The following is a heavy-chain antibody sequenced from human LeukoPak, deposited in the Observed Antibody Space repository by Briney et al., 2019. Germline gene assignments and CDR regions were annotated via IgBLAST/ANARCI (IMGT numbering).Heavy chain of an antibody. Sequence: ASVKVSCKASGYTFTSYGISWVRQAPGQGLEWMGWISAYNGNTNYAQKLQGRVTMTTDTSTSTAYMELRSLRSDDTAVYYCARGRRGMGYFDWLSEIPFDYWGQGTLVTVSS. CDR1: GYTFTSYG. D-gene: IGHD3-9*01. V-gene: IGHV1-18*01. J-gene: IGHJ4*02. CDR2: ISAYNGNT. CDR3: ARGRRGMGYFDWLSEIPFDY.